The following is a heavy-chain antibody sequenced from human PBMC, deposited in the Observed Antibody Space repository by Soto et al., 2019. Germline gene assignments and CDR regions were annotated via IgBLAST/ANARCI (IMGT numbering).Heavy chain of an antibody. J-gene: IGHJ5*02. CDR3: ARMASSGTLNWFDP. CDR1: GYTFINYD. V-gene: IGHV1-8*02. Sequence: QVQLVQYGAEVKEPGASVRVSCKASGYTFINYDITWVRQATAQALEWMGWMNPGSGKTGYANKFQGRVTMTRDASTSTAHLELSSLTSDDTAVYYCARMASSGTLNWFDPGGQGTLVTVSS. CDR2: MNPGSGKT.